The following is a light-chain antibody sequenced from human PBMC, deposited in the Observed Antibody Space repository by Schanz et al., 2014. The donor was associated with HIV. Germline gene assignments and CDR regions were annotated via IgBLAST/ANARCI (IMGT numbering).Light chain of an antibody. J-gene: IGKJ5*01. CDR3: QQTYNTSIT. V-gene: IGKV3-15*01. Sequence: EIVMTQSPATLSVSPGERATLSCRASQSVTSNLAWYQQKPGQAPRLLIYGASTRATGIPARFSGSGSGTDFTLIISSLQPEDFATYFCQQTYNTSITFGQGTRLEI. CDR2: GAS. CDR1: QSVTSN.